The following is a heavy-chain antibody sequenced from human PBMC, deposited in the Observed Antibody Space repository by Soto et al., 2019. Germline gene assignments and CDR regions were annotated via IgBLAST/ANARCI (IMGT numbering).Heavy chain of an antibody. V-gene: IGHV3-48*03. CDR1: GFTFSSFE. D-gene: IGHD6-6*01. Sequence: GGSLRLSCVGSGFTFSSFEMNWVRQTPGKGLEWLSYIGRSGETIYYADPVKGRFTISRDNAKSSLFLQMTGLRDEDTGIYYCARDSRGGAARRPTFYYWGRGTLVTVSS. CDR2: IGRSGETI. CDR3: ARDSRGGAARRPTFYY. J-gene: IGHJ4*02.